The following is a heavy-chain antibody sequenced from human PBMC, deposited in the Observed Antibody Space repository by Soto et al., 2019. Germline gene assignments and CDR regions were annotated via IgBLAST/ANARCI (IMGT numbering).Heavy chain of an antibody. CDR1: GYTFTIYA. CDR3: ARDSPPVDY. J-gene: IGHJ4*02. V-gene: IGHV1-3*01. CDR2: INAGNGNT. Sequence: ASVKVSCKASGYTFTIYARQWVRQAPGQRLEWMGWINAGNGNTKYSQKLQGRVTMTTDTSTSTAYMELRSLRSDDTAVYYCARDSPPVDYWGQGTLVTVSS.